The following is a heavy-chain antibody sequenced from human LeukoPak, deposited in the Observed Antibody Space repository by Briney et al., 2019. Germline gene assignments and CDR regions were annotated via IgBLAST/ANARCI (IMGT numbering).Heavy chain of an antibody. J-gene: IGHJ3*02. CDR2: FYPSGGT. Sequence: KPSETLSLTCTVSGGSISSYYWSWIRQPPRGGLEWVGRFYPSGGTDYNPSLNSRVTMSVDTSKNQFSLKLSSVTAADTAVYYCARDRGYYDSSGYYAFDIWGQGTMVTVSS. D-gene: IGHD3-22*01. CDR3: ARDRGYYDSSGYYAFDI. V-gene: IGHV4-4*07. CDR1: GGSISSYY.